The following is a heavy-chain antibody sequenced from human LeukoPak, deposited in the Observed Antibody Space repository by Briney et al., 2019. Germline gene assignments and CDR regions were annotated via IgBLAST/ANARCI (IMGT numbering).Heavy chain of an antibody. CDR1: GGSISTSSYY. CDR3: ASGYYYMDV. J-gene: IGHJ6*03. V-gene: IGHV4-39*01. Sequence: SETLSLTCTVSGGSISTSSYYWGWVRQPPGKGLEWIGNIFYSGSTYYSPSLKSRVTISVDTSKNQFSLKLSSVTAADTAVYYCASGYYYMDVWGKGTTVTISS. CDR2: IFYSGST.